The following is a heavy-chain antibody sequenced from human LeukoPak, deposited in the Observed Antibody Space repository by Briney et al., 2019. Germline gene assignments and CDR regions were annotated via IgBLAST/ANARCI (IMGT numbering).Heavy chain of an antibody. CDR1: GYTFTSYY. V-gene: IGHV1-46*01. J-gene: IGHJ4*02. CDR2: INPSGGST. Sequence: ASVKVSCKASGYTFTSYYMHWVRQAPGQGLEWMGIINPSGGSTSYAQKFQGRVTMTRDTSTSTVYMELSSLGSEDTAVYYCAVNIAVAAPFDYWGQGTLVTVSS. CDR3: AVNIAVAAPFDY. D-gene: IGHD6-19*01.